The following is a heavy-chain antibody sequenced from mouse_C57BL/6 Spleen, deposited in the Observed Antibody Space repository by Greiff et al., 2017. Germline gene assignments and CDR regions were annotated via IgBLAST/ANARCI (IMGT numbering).Heavy chain of an antibody. Sequence: VQLQQPGAELVRPGSSVKLSCKASGYTFTSYWMHWVKQRPIQGLEWIGNIDPSDSETHYNQKFKDKATLTVDKSSSTAYMQLRSLTSEDSAVYYCAREGLRYYAMDYWGQGTSVTVSS. CDR3: AREGLRYYAMDY. V-gene: IGHV1-52*01. CDR1: GYTFTSYW. CDR2: IDPSDSET. D-gene: IGHD2-4*01. J-gene: IGHJ4*01.